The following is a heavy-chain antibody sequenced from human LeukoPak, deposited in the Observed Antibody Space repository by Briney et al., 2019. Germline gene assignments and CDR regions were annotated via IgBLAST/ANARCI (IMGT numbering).Heavy chain of an antibody. D-gene: IGHD2-21*01. CDR3: ARDVVVIQLDY. CDR2: ISSSGSTI. J-gene: IGHJ4*02. CDR1: GFTFSDYY. Sequence: GGPLRLSCAASGFTFSDYYMSWIRQAPGKGLEWVSYISSSGSTIYYADSVKGRFTISRDNAKNSLYLQMNSLRAEDTAVYYCARDVVVIQLDYWGQGTLVTVSS. V-gene: IGHV3-11*04.